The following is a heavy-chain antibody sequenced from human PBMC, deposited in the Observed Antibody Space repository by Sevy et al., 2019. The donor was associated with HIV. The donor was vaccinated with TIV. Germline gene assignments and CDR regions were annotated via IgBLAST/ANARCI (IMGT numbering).Heavy chain of an antibody. Sequence: GGSLRLSCAASGFTFSNYAMTWVRQAPGKGLEWVSSITDSGGSTYYADSVKGRFTISRDNSKNTLDLQMSSLRADDTAVYYCAKESSGELLSFDVPPYYCDYWGQGTLVTISS. V-gene: IGHV3-23*01. D-gene: IGHD3-10*01. CDR1: GFTFSNYA. J-gene: IGHJ4*02. CDR3: AKESSGELLSFDVPPYYCDY. CDR2: ITDSGGST.